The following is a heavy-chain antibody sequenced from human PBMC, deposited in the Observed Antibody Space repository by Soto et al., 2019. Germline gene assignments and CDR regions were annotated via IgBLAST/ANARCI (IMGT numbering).Heavy chain of an antibody. J-gene: IGHJ6*02. CDR2: MNPNSGNT. CDR3: ARQYYDFRSGYYTEYYGMDV. CDR1: GYSFTSYD. V-gene: IGHV1-8*01. D-gene: IGHD3-3*01. Sequence: XSVKVACKASGYSFTSYDINWVRQATGQGLEWMGWMNPNSGNTGYAQKFQGRVTMTRNTSISTAYMELSSLRSEDTAVYYCARQYYDFRSGYYTEYYGMDVWGQGTTVTVSS.